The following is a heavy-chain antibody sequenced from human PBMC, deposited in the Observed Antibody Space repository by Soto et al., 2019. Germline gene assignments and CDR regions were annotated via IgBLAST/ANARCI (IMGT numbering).Heavy chain of an antibody. Sequence: LRLSCAASGFTFSSYEMDWVRQAPGKGLEWVAYISSSGTILYGDSVKGRFTISRDNADNSLYLQMNSLTAEDTAVYYCTKEKSVMYSGYDAFDIWGRGAMVTVSS. V-gene: IGHV3-48*03. D-gene: IGHD5-12*01. CDR1: GFTFSSYE. CDR3: TKEKSVMYSGYDAFDI. J-gene: IGHJ3*02. CDR2: ISSSGTI.